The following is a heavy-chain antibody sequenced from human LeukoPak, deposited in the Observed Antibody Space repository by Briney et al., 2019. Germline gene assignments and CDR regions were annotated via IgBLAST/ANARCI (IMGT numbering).Heavy chain of an antibody. D-gene: IGHD3-10*01. CDR1: GGSISSYY. CDR3: ARGFYYYGSGSYVDY. J-gene: IGHJ4*02. Sequence: ASETLSLTCTVSGGSISSYYWSWIRQPPGKGLEWIGYIYYSGSTNYNPSLKSRVTISVDTSKNQFSLKLSSVTAADTVVYYCARGFYYYGSGSYVDYWGQGTLVTVSS. V-gene: IGHV4-59*01. CDR2: IYYSGST.